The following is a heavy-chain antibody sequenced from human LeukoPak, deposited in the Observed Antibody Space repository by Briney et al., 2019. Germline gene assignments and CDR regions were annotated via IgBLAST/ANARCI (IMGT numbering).Heavy chain of an antibody. J-gene: IGHJ2*01. CDR3: ARGYDGSGYYYRNWYFDL. Sequence: SETLSLTCAVYGGSFSGYYWSWIRQPPGKGLEWIGEINHSGSTNYNPSLKSRVTISVDTSKNQFSLKLSSVTAADTAVYYCARGYDGSGYYYRNWYFDLWGRGTLVT. D-gene: IGHD3-22*01. V-gene: IGHV4-34*01. CDR1: GGSFSGYY. CDR2: INHSGST.